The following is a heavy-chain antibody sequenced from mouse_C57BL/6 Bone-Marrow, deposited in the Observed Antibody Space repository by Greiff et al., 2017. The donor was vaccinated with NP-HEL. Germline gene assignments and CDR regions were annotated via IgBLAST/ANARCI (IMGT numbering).Heavy chain of an antibody. CDR3: ERGGYYDYFYWYFDV. V-gene: IGHV1-26*01. CDR2: INPNNGGT. CDR1: GYTFTDYY. J-gene: IGHJ1*03. D-gene: IGHD2-4*01. Sequence: EVQLQQSGPELVKPGASVKISCKASGYTFTDYYMNWVKQSHGQSLEWIGDINPNNGGTSYNQKFKGKATLTVDKSSSTAYMELRSLTSEDSAVYDCERGGYYDYFYWYFDVWGTGTTVTVSS.